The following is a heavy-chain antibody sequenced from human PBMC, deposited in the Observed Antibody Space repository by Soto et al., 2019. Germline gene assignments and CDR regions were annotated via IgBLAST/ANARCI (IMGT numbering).Heavy chain of an antibody. CDR1: GFTFSSYA. V-gene: IGHV3-23*01. CDR2: ISGSGGST. CDR3: AKDPDLYYDILTGHDY. J-gene: IGHJ4*02. D-gene: IGHD3-9*01. Sequence: GASVRLSCAASGFTFSSYAMSWVRQAPGKGLEWVSAISGSGGSTYYADSVKGRFTISRDNSKNTLYLQMNSLRAEDTAVYYCAKDPDLYYDILTGHDYWGQGTLVTVSS.